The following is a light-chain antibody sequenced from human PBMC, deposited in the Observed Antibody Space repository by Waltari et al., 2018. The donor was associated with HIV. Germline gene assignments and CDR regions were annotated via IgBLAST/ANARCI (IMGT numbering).Light chain of an antibody. CDR1: ASDIGDYNY. V-gene: IGLV2-14*03. CDR2: DVS. CDR3: SSYTRSTRTTAWL. Sequence: QSALTQPASVSGAPGQSITISCTGTASDIGDYNYVSWYQQHPGKAPKLVIYDVSNRHSGISTRFSGSKSGTTSSLTISGLQAEDEAVYYCSSYTRSTRTTAWLFGGGTRLTVL. J-gene: IGLJ2*01.